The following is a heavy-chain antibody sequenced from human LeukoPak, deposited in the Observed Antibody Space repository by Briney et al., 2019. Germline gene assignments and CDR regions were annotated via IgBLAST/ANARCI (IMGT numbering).Heavy chain of an antibody. CDR1: GFTVSSNY. V-gene: IGHV3-53*01. Sequence: GGSLRLSCAASGFTVSSNYMNWVRQAPGKGLEWVSVIYSGGSTYYADSVKGRFTISRDNSKNTLYLQMNSLRAEDTAVYYCAGTYYYDKGAFDIWGQGTMVTVSS. CDR3: AGTYYYDKGAFDI. J-gene: IGHJ3*02. CDR2: IYSGGST. D-gene: IGHD3-22*01.